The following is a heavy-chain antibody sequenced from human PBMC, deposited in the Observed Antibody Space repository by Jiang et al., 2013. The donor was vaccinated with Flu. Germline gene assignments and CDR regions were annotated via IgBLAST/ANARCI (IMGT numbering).Heavy chain of an antibody. CDR1: GFTLSSYV. J-gene: IGHJ6*02. V-gene: IGHV3-30*04. Sequence: VQLVESGGGVVQPGRSLRLSCAASGFTLSSYVVHWVRQAPGKGLEWVAVILYDGSNEYYADSVKGRFTISRDNSKNTVFLQMNTLRGEDTAVYYCARGGTGFDYYYGMDVWGQGDHGHRLL. D-gene: IGHD1-1*01. CDR3: ARGGTGFDYYYGMDV. CDR2: ILYDGSNE.